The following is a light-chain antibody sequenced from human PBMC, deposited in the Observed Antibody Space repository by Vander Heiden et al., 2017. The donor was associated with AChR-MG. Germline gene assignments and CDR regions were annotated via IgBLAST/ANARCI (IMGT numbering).Light chain of an antibody. CDR3: QAVDSSDYV. CDR1: SGSIASNF. V-gene: IGLV6-57*04. J-gene: IGLJ1*01. CDR2: EDN. Sequence: NFLLTQPHSVSASPGKTVTISCTRSSGSIASNFVLWYQQRPGSAPTTVIYEDNQRPSGVPDRFSGSIDSSSNSASLTISGLKTEDEAYYYCQAVDSSDYVFGTGTTVTVL.